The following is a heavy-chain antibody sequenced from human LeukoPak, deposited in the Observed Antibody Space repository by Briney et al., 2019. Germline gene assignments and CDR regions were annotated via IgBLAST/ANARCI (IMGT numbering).Heavy chain of an antibody. J-gene: IGHJ4*02. D-gene: IGHD3-10*01. CDR1: GFTFSSYS. V-gene: IGHV3-48*01. Sequence: QPGGSLRLSCAASGFTFSSYSMNWVRQAPGKGLEWVSYISSSSSTIYYADSAKGRFTISRDNAKNSLYLQMNSLRAEDTAVYYCARALRGGDYWGQGTLVTVSS. CDR3: ARALRGGDY. CDR2: ISSSSSTI.